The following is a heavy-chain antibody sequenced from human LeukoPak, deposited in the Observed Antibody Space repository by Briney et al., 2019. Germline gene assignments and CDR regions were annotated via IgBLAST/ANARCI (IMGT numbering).Heavy chain of an antibody. V-gene: IGHV3-30*04. CDR3: ARVTPIAVDAFDI. D-gene: IGHD6-19*01. CDR2: ISYDGSNK. CDR1: GFTFSSYA. Sequence: GRSLRLSCAASGFTFSSYAMHWVRQAPGKGLEWVAVISYDGSNKYHADSVKGRFTISRDNSKNTLYLQMNSLRAKDTAVYYCARVTPIAVDAFDIWGQGTMVTVSS. J-gene: IGHJ3*02.